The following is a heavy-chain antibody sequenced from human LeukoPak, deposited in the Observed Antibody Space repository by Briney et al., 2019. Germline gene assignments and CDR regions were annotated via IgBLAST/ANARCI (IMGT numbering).Heavy chain of an antibody. J-gene: IGHJ4*02. D-gene: IGHD5-18*01. V-gene: IGHV4-59*01. CDR3: ARDRGYSYGIDY. CDR1: GGSISSYY. CDR2: IYYSGST. Sequence: PSETLSLTCTVSGGSISSYYWSWIRQPPGKGLEWIGYIYYSGSTNYNPSLKSRVTISVDTSKNQFSLELSSVTAADTAVYYCARDRGYSYGIDYWGQGTLVTVSS.